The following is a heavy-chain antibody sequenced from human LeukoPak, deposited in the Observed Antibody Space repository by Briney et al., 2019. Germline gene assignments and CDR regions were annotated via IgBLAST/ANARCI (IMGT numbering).Heavy chain of an antibody. D-gene: IGHD5-24*01. Sequence: PSETLSLTCAVYGGSFSPYYWSWIRQPPGKGLEWIAEIDHRGDTNYNPSVKSRVTISVDTSKNQFSLKVRSLSAADTAVYYCARGATISETGYFDFWGQGTPVTVSS. CDR1: GGSFSPYY. CDR3: ARGATISETGYFDF. CDR2: IDHRGDT. J-gene: IGHJ4*03. V-gene: IGHV4-34*01.